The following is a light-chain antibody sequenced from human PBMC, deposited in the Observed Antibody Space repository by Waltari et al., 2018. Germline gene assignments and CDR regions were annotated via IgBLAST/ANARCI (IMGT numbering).Light chain of an antibody. Sequence: DVVMTQSPLSLPVTLGQPATISCRSSQSLVHSDGNTYLNWFHQRPGQSPRRLIYKVSNRDPGVPDRFSGSGSGTDFTLKISRVEAEDVGVYYCMQGTHWPWTFGQGTKVEIK. CDR1: QSLVHSDGNTY. J-gene: IGKJ1*01. CDR2: KVS. V-gene: IGKV2-30*02. CDR3: MQGTHWPWT.